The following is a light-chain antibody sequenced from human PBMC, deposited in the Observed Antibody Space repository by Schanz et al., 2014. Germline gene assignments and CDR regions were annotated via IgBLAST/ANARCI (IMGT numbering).Light chain of an antibody. V-gene: IGLV2-14*01. CDR1: SSDVGGYTY. CDR3: SAYTRSSAHWF. CDR2: DVS. Sequence: QSALTQPASVSGSPGQSITISCTRTSSDVGGYTYVSWYQQHPGKAPKLMIYDVSNRPSGVSNRFSGSKSGNTASLTISGLQAEDEADYYCSAYTRSSAHWFFGGGTKLTVL. J-gene: IGLJ3*02.